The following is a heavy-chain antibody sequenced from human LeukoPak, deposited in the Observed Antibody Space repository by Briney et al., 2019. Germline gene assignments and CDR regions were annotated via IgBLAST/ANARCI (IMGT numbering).Heavy chain of an antibody. CDR1: GFTFSSYS. J-gene: IGHJ4*02. CDR2: IYSGGST. D-gene: IGHD6-13*01. Sequence: GGSLRLSCAASGFTFSSYSMNWVRQAPGKGLEWVSVIYSGGSTYYADSVKGRFTISRDNSKNTLYLQMNSLRAEDTAVYYCARDGAIYSSSWLTFDYWGQGTLVTVSS. CDR3: ARDGAIYSSSWLTFDY. V-gene: IGHV3-53*01.